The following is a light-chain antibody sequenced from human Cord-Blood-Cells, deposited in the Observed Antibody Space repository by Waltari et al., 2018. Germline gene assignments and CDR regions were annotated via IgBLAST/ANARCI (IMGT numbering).Light chain of an antibody. CDR1: SSDVGSYNL. J-gene: IGLJ3*02. CDR2: EGS. V-gene: IGLV2-23*01. CDR3: CSYAGSSTLV. Sequence: QSALTQPASVSGSPGQSITISCTGTSSDVGSYNLVPWYQQHPAKAPKLMIYEGSKRPSGVSNRFSGSKSGNTASLTISGLQAEDEAYYYCCSYAGSSTLVFGGGTKLTVL.